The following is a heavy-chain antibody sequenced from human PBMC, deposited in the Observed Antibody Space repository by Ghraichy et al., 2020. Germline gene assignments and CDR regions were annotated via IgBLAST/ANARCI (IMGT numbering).Heavy chain of an antibody. V-gene: IGHV3-53*01. CDR3: ARADKAMPGWLDA. CDR2: IYSGGST. D-gene: IGHD2-2*01. CDR1: GFTVSSNY. Sequence: GESLNISCAASGFTVSSNYMSWVRQAPGKGLEWVSVIYSGGSTYYADSVRGRFTISRDNSKNTLDLQLNSLRAKDTAIYYCARADKAMPGWLDAWGQGTLVTVSS. J-gene: IGHJ5*02.